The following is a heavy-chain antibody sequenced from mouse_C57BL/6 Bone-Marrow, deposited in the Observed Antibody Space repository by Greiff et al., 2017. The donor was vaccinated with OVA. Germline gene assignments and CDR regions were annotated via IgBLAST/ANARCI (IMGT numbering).Heavy chain of an antibody. CDR1: GFTFSSYA. CDR3: ISIYYSYGDWYFDV. D-gene: IGHD2-12*01. J-gene: IGHJ1*03. V-gene: IGHV5-9-1*02. Sequence: DVKLVESGEGLVKPGGSLKLSCAASGFTFSSYAMSWVRQTPEQRLEWVAYISSGGDYIYYADTVKGRFTISRDNARNTLYLQMSSLKSEDTAMYYGISIYYSYGDWYFDVWGTGTTVTVSS. CDR2: ISSGGDYI.